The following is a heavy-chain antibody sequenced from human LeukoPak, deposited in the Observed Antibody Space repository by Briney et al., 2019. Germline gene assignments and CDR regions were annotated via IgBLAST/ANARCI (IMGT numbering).Heavy chain of an antibody. CDR2: IYYSGST. J-gene: IGHJ4*02. CDR3: ARDSSDSSGWYYFDS. Sequence: SETLSLTCTVSGGSISSYYWSWIRQPPGKGLEWIGYIYYSGSTNYNPSLKSRVTISVDPSKNQSSLKLSSVTAADTAMYYCARDSSDSSGWYYFDSWGQGTLVTVSS. CDR1: GGSISSYY. V-gene: IGHV4-59*01. D-gene: IGHD6-19*01.